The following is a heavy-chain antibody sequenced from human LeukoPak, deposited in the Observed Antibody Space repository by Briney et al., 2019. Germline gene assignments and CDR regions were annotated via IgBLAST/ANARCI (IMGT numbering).Heavy chain of an antibody. J-gene: IGHJ4*02. CDR2: IKQDGSEK. V-gene: IGHV3-7*03. CDR1: GFTFSSYW. CDR3: ARDGGYCSGGSCYTEPSFDY. D-gene: IGHD2-15*01. Sequence: PGGSLRLFCAASGFTFSSYWMSWVRQAPGQGLEWVANIKQDGSEKYYVDSVKGRFTISRDNAKNSLYLQMNSLRAEDTAVYYCARDGGYCSGGSCYTEPSFDYWGQGTLVTVSS.